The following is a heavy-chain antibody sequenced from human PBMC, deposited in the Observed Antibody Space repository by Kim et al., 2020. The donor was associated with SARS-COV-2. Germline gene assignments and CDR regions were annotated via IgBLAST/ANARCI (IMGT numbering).Heavy chain of an antibody. Sequence: ASVKVSCKASGYTFTSYYIHWVRQAPGQGLEWMGIINPSGGSTSYAQKFQGRVTMTRDTSTSTVYMELSSLRSEDTAVYYCARDGMVRGVSNYWGQGTLVTVSS. V-gene: IGHV1-46*01. CDR1: GYTFTSYY. CDR3: ARDGMVRGVSNY. J-gene: IGHJ4*02. D-gene: IGHD3-10*01. CDR2: INPSGGST.